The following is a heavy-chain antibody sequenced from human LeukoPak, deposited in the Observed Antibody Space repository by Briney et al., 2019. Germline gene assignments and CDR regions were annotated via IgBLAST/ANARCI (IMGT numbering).Heavy chain of an antibody. CDR3: ARLSMDGYNSFDY. D-gene: IGHD5-24*01. J-gene: IGHJ4*02. Sequence: SETLSLTCTVSGGPISSSSYYWGWIRQPPGKGLEWIGSIYYSGSTYYNPSLKSRVTISVDTSKNQFSLKLSSVTAADTAVYYCARLSMDGYNSFDYWGQGTLVTVSS. CDR2: IYYSGST. CDR1: GGPISSSSYY. V-gene: IGHV4-39*01.